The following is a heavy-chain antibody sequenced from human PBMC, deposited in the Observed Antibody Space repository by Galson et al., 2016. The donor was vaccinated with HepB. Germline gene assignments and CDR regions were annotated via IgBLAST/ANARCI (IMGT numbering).Heavy chain of an antibody. Sequence: SVKVSCKASGYTFTSYPIHWVRQAPGQRLEWMGWINPGNGQTKVSQDLQGRVTSTRDTSANTAYLELSSLRSEDTAVYFCARKGDNYDSRGYSYAFYFDYWGLGTLVTVSS. CDR3: ARKGDNYDSRGYSYAFYFDY. CDR2: INPGNGQT. CDR1: GYTFTSYP. J-gene: IGHJ4*02. V-gene: IGHV1-3*01. D-gene: IGHD3-22*01.